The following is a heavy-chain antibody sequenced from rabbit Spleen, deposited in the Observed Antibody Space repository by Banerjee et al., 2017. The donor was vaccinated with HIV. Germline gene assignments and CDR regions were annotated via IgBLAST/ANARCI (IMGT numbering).Heavy chain of an antibody. J-gene: IGHJ6*01. Sequence: QEQLVESGGGLVQPEGSLTLTCKASGFDFSSYWMYWVRQAPGKRPEWIACIYTGSSGKTYYASWAKGRFTVSKTSSTTVTLEMTSLTAADTATYFCARGYDVYDYIHLWGQGTLVTVS. CDR1: GFDFSSYW. CDR2: IYTGSSGKT. D-gene: IGHD6-1*01. V-gene: IGHV1S45*01. CDR3: ARGYDVYDYIHL.